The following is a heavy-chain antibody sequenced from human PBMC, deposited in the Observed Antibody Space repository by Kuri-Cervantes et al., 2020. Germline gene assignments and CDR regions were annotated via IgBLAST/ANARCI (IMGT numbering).Heavy chain of an antibody. CDR2: ITSSGSTI. Sequence: LSLTCAASGFTFSSYAMHWVRQAPGKGLEWVSYITSSGSTIYYADSVKGRFTISRDNAKNSLYLQMNSLRAEDTAVYYCARATGYTFDYWGQGTLVTVSS. CDR1: GFTFSSYA. J-gene: IGHJ4*02. D-gene: IGHD5-12*01. V-gene: IGHV3-48*03. CDR3: ARATGYTFDY.